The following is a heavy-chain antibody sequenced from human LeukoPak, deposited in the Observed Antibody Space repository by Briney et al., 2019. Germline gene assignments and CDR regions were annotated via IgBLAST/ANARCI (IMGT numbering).Heavy chain of an antibody. CDR2: ISSSSSYI. V-gene: IGHV3-21*01. D-gene: IGHD4-17*01. J-gene: IGHJ4*02. CDR3: ARGSPYGDSQFDY. CDR1: GFTFSIFI. Sequence: GGSLPLSRAASGFTFSIFIMICVRQAPGKALEWVSSISSSSSYIYYADSVKGRFTISRDNAKNSLYLQMNSLRAEDTAVYYCARGSPYGDSQFDYWGQGTLVTVSS.